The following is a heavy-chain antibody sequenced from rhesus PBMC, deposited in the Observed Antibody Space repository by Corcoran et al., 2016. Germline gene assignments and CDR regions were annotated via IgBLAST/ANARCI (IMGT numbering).Heavy chain of an antibody. CDR1: GASISSNW. Sequence: QVQLQESGPGLVKPSETLSLTCTVSGASISSNWWGWIRQPPGKGLEWIGEINGNSGSTNYNPSLKSRVTISKDASKNQFSLKLSSVTTADTAVYYCARDTGGAYSNYYGYWGQGVLVTVSS. CDR2: INGNSGST. CDR3: ARDTGGAYSNYYGY. J-gene: IGHJ4*01. D-gene: IGHD4-23*01. V-gene: IGHV4-80*01.